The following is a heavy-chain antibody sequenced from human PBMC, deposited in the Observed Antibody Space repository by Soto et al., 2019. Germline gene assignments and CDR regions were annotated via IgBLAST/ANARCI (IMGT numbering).Heavy chain of an antibody. V-gene: IGHV1-18*01. CDR1: GYTFTSYG. J-gene: IGHJ4*02. Sequence: ASVKVSCKASGYTFTSYGISWVRQAPGQGLEWMGWISAYNGNTNYAQKLQGRVTMTTDTSTSTAYMELRSLRSDDTAVYYCARGGLTLRYFDWLLFDYWGQGTLVTVSS. CDR3: ARGGLTLRYFDWLLFDY. D-gene: IGHD3-9*01. CDR2: ISAYNGNT.